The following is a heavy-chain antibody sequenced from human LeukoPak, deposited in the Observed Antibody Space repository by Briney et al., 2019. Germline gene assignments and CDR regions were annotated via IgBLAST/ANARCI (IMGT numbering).Heavy chain of an antibody. V-gene: IGHV1-24*01. D-gene: IGHD3-16*01. CDR3: ATGIMITFGGVTDY. J-gene: IGHJ4*02. Sequence: ASVKVSCKVSGYTLTELSMHWVRQAPGKGLEWMGGFDPEDGETIYAQKFQGRVTMTEDTSTDTAYMELGSLRSEDTAVYYCATGIMITFGGVTDYWGQGTLVTVSS. CDR2: FDPEDGET. CDR1: GYTLTELS.